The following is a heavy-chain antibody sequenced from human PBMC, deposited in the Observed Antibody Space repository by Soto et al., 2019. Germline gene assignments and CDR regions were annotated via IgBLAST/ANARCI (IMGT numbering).Heavy chain of an antibody. Sequence: SETLSLTCDVYGGSFSGYIWTWIRQTPGKGLQWIGQINHSGSANYNPSLKSRVTISADTSETQFSLKLSSVSAADTAVYYCARGPSGDKIDYWGQGIQVTVSS. CDR1: GGSFSGYI. CDR2: INHSGSA. V-gene: IGHV4-34*01. CDR3: ARGPSGDKIDY. D-gene: IGHD7-27*01. J-gene: IGHJ4*02.